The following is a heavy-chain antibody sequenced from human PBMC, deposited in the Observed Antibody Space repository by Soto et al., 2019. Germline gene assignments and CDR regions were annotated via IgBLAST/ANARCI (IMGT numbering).Heavy chain of an antibody. CDR1: GDSISGSNYY. CDR2: IYYTGAI. J-gene: IGHJ6*02. D-gene: IGHD3-3*01. Sequence: SETLSLTCSVSGDSISGSNYYWGWIRRPPGKGLEWIGSIYYTGAIYYNPSLKSRLTISVDTSKNQFSLRLNSVATADTAVYYCARGDYDFWNGYYFTYYAIDFWGQGATVTVSS. CDR3: ARGDYDFWNGYYFTYYAIDF. V-gene: IGHV4-39*01.